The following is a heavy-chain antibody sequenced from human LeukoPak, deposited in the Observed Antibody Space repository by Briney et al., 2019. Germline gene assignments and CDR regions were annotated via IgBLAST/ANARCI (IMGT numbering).Heavy chain of an antibody. Sequence: PAEMLSFTSTSAFASISSSMRCLSQPPPGKVLELTGFSYYSGSTNYKASLKGRFTISGDNSKNQFSLKLSSVTAEDTAVYNCARHLYYGDLHWYFDLWGRGTLVTVSS. CDR1: FASISSSM. V-gene: IGHV4-59*08. J-gene: IGHJ2*01. CDR2: SYYSGST. D-gene: IGHD4-17*01. CDR3: ARHLYYGDLHWYFDL.